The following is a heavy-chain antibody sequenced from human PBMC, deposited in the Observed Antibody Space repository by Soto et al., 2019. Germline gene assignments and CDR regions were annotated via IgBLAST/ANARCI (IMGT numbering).Heavy chain of an antibody. D-gene: IGHD3-22*01. CDR2: IYYSGST. J-gene: IGHJ4*02. V-gene: IGHV4-59*01. CDR3: ARGPTPYYYDSSGYYPDY. CDR1: GGSISSYY. Sequence: SETLSLTCTVSGGSISSYYWSWIRQPPGKGLEWIGYIYYSGSTNYNPSLKSRVTISVDTSKNQFSLKLSSVTAADTAVYYCARGPTPYYYDSSGYYPDYWGQGTLVTVSS.